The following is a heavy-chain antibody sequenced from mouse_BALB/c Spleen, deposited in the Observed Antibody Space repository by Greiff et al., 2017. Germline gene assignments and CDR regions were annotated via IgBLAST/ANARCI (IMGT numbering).Heavy chain of an antibody. Sequence: VQGVESGPELVKPGALVKISCKASGYTFTSYDINWVKQRPGQGLEWIGWIYPGDGSTKYNEKFKGKATLTADKSSSTAYMQLSSLTSENSAVYFCAREVRQGSTWYFDVWGAGTTVTVSS. J-gene: IGHJ1*01. CDR1: GYTFTSYD. D-gene: IGHD2-14*01. CDR2: IYPGDGST. CDR3: AREVRQGSTWYFDV. V-gene: IGHV1S56*01.